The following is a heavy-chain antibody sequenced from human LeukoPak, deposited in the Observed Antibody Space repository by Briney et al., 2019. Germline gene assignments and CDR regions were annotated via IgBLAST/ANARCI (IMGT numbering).Heavy chain of an antibody. D-gene: IGHD6-19*01. CDR2: IYYSGST. CDR1: GGSISSGGYY. Sequence: SETLSLTCTVSGGSISSGGYYWSCIRQHPGKGLECIGYIYYSGSTYYNPSLKCRVTISVDTSKNQFSLKLSSVTAADTAVYYCARKTAPRYSSGYLKSRYYYGMDVWGQGTTVTVSS. CDR3: ARKTAPRYSSGYLKSRYYYGMDV. J-gene: IGHJ6*02. V-gene: IGHV4-31*03.